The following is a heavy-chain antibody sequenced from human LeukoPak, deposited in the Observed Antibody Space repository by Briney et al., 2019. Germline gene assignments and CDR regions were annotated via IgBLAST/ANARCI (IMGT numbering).Heavy chain of an antibody. V-gene: IGHV1-8*01. CDR3: ARGLITMIVEGAFDI. Sequence: ASVKVSCKASGYTFTSYDINWVRQATGQGLERMGWMNPNSGNTGYAQKFQGRVTMTRNTSISTAYMELSSLRSEDTAVYYCARGLITMIVEGAFDIWGQGTMVTVSS. CDR1: GYTFTSYD. D-gene: IGHD3-22*01. CDR2: MNPNSGNT. J-gene: IGHJ3*02.